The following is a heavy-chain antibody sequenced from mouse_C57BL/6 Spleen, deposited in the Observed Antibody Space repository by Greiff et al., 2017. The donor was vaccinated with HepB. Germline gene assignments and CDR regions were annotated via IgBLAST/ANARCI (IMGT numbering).Heavy chain of an antibody. CDR1: GYTFTSYW. CDR2: LDPSDSYT. CDR3: AIRDSSGRAWCAY. V-gene: IGHV1-50*01. J-gene: IGHJ3*01. D-gene: IGHD3-2*02. Sequence: VQLQQSGAELVKPGASVKLSCKASGYTFTSYWMQWVKQRPGQGLEWIGELDPSDSYTNYNQKFKGKATLTVDTSSSTAYMHLSSLTSEDSAVYYCAIRDSSGRAWCAYGGQGTLVTVSA.